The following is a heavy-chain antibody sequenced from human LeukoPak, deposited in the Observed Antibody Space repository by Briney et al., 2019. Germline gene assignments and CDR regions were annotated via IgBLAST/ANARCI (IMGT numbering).Heavy chain of an antibody. CDR2: ISSSGSTI. V-gene: IGHV3-48*03. CDR1: GFTFSSYN. J-gene: IGHJ4*02. D-gene: IGHD3-22*01. CDR3: ARYYDSSGYYFFDY. Sequence: GGSLRLSCAASGFTFSSYNMNWVRQAPGKGLEWVSYISSSGSTIYYADSVKGRFTISRDNAKNSLYLQMNSLRAEDTAVYYCARYYDSSGYYFFDYWGQGTLVTVSS.